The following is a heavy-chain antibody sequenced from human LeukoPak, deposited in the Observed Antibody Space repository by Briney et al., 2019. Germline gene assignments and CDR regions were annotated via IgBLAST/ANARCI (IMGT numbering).Heavy chain of an antibody. CDR3: ARDMPTRSYYYYMDV. J-gene: IGHJ6*03. CDR1: GFTFSSYW. D-gene: IGHD2-2*01. V-gene: IGHV3-7*01. Sequence: GGSLRLSCAASGFTFSSYWMSWVRQAPGKGLEWVANIKQDGSEKYYVDSVKGRFTISRDNAKNSLYLQMNSLRAEDTAVYYCARDMPTRSYYYYMDVWGKGTTVTVSS. CDR2: IKQDGSEK.